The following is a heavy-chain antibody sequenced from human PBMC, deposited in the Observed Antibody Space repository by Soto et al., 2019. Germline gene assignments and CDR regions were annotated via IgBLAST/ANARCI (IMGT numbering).Heavy chain of an antibody. CDR2: IYYSGST. V-gene: IGHV4-39*01. Sequence: SETLSVTCTVSGGSISSSSYYWGWIRQPPGKGLEWIGSIYYSGSTYYNPSLKSRVTISVDTSKNQFSLKLSSVTAADTAVYYCARHQGLSYYYYYGMDVWGQGTTVTVSS. J-gene: IGHJ6*02. CDR3: ARHQGLSYYYYYGMDV. D-gene: IGHD5-18*01. CDR1: GGSISSSSYY.